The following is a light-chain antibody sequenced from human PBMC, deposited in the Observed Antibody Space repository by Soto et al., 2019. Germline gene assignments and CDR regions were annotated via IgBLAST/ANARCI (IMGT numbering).Light chain of an antibody. V-gene: IGKV3-15*01. CDR2: GAS. J-gene: IGKJ1*01. CDR1: QSVSSN. CDR3: QQYNDWPRT. Sequence: EIVMTQSPATLSVSPGERATLSCRASQSVSSNLAWYQQKPGQAPRLLIYGASTRATGIPARFSGSGSGTELTLTISSLKSEDCAVYYCQQYNDWPRTFGQGTKVDIK.